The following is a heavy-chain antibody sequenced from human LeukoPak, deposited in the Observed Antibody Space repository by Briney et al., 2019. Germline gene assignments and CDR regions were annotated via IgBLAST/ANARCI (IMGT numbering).Heavy chain of an antibody. CDR3: ARGRTAYDNRAHL. CDR2: IIPSRGIT. J-gene: IGHJ5*02. Sequence: SVKVSYKASGGTLSKYNVNWVRQAPGQGLEWMGRIIPSRGITNYAQRFQGRVTITADKSASTAYMELSSLGSDDTAVYYCARGRTAYDNRAHLWGQGTLLTVSS. CDR1: GGTLSKYN. D-gene: IGHD5-12*01. V-gene: IGHV1-69*02.